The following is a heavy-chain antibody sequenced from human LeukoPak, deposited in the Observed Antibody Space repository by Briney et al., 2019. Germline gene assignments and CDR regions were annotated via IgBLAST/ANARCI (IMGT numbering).Heavy chain of an antibody. J-gene: IGHJ5*02. CDR1: GYTFTVYY. CDR3: ARVATIFGVVIFPNWFDP. Sequence: GASVKVSCKASGYTFTVYYMHWVRQAPGQGLEWMGWINPNSGGTNYAQKFQGRVTMTRDTSISTAYMELSRLRSDDTAVYYCARVATIFGVVIFPNWFDPWGQGTLVTVSS. CDR2: INPNSGGT. D-gene: IGHD3-3*01. V-gene: IGHV1-2*02.